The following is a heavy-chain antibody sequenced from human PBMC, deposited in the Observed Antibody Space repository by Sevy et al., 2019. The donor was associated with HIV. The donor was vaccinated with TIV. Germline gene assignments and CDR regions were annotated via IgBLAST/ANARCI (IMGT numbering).Heavy chain of an antibody. Sequence: ASVKVSYKASGYTFTSYGISWVRQAPGQGLEWMGWISAYNGNTNYAQKLQGRVTMTTDTSTSTAYMELRSLRSDDTAVYYCARDRDFWSGQYYYYGMDVWGQGTTVTVSS. D-gene: IGHD3-3*01. CDR3: ARDRDFWSGQYYYYGMDV. CDR2: ISAYNGNT. J-gene: IGHJ6*02. CDR1: GYTFTSYG. V-gene: IGHV1-18*01.